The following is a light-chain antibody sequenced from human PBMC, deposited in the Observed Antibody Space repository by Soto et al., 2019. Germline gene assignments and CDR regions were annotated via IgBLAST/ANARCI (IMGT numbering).Light chain of an antibody. CDR1: QSFSSSF. J-gene: IGKJ2*01. V-gene: IGKV3-20*01. CDR2: GAS. CDR3: QQYGSSPYT. Sequence: EIVLTQSPGTLSLSPGERATLSCRASQSFSSSFLAWYQQKPGQAPRLLIYGASSRATGIPDRFSGSGSGTDFTLPISRLEPEDFAVYYCQQYGSSPYTFGQGTKLEIK.